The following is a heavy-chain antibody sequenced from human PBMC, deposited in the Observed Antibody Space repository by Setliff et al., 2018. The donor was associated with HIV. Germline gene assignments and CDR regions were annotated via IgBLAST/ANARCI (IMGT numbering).Heavy chain of an antibody. Sequence: GGSLRLSCAGSEFSFSLYTMNWVRQAPGKGLEWVSSISSSSAYIYYADSVKGRFTISRDNAKDSLYLQMNSLRAEDTAIYYCARDDPAGGIDFWGQGTLVTVAS. CDR3: ARDDPAGGIDF. V-gene: IGHV3-21*01. J-gene: IGHJ4*02. CDR2: ISSSSAYI. CDR1: EFSFSLYT. D-gene: IGHD1-26*01.